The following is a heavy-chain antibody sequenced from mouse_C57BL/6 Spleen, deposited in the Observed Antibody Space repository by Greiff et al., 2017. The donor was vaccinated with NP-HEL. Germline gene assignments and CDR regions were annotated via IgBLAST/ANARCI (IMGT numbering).Heavy chain of an antibody. CDR3: ARRLLLRYDY. CDR1: GYTFTSYW. J-gene: IGHJ2*01. CDR2: IDPSDSYT. V-gene: IGHV1-50*01. Sequence: VQLQQSGAELVKPGASVKLSCKASGYTFTSYWMQWVKQRPGQGLEWIGEIDPSDSYTNYNQKFKGKATLTVDTSSSTAYMQLSSLTSEDSAVYYCARRLLLRYDYWGQGTTLTVSS. D-gene: IGHD1-1*01.